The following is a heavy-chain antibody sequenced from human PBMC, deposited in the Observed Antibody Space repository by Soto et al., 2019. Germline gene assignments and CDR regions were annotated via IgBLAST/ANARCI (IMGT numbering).Heavy chain of an antibody. Sequence: GGSLRLSCAASGFTFSSYAMHWVRQAPGKGLEWVAVISYDGSNKYYADSVKGRFTISRDNSKNTLYLQMNSLRAEDTAVYYCARDRQQLALFDYSGQVPLVTFST. D-gene: IGHD6-13*01. CDR1: GFTFSSYA. CDR2: ISYDGSNK. V-gene: IGHV3-30-3*01. CDR3: ARDRQQLALFDY. J-gene: IGHJ4*02.